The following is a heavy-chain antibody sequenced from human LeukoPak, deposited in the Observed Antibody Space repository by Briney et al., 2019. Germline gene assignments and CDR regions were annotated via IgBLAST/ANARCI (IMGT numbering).Heavy chain of an antibody. D-gene: IGHD3-10*01. CDR1: GYTFTGYY. CDR2: INPNSGGT. V-gene: IGHV1-2*02. Sequence: ASVKVSCKASGYTFTGYYMHWVRQAPGQGLEWMGWINPNSGGTNYAQKFQGRVTMTRDTSIRTAYMELSRLRSDDTAVYYCARANMVRGVGLFFDRNWFDPWGQGTLVTVSS. CDR3: ARANMVRGVGLFFDRNWFDP. J-gene: IGHJ5*02.